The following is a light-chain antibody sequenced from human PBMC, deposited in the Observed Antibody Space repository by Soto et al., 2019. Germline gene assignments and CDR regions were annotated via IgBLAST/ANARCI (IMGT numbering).Light chain of an antibody. V-gene: IGLV2-11*01. CDR3: CSSVGRNTYV. Sequence: QSALTQPRSASGSPGQSITIACTGTSSDVGGYNYVSWYQQHPAKAPKLIIFDVSKRPAGVPNRFSGSKSGNTASLTISGLRAEDEADYYCCSSVGRNTYVFGTGTKLTVL. J-gene: IGLJ1*01. CDR1: SSDVGGYNY. CDR2: DVS.